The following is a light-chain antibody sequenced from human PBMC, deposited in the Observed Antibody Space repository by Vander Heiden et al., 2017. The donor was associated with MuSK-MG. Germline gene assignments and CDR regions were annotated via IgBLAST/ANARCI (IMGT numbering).Light chain of an antibody. CDR1: QGISIY. J-gene: IGKJ4*01. Sequence: DIQMTQSPSSLSASVGDRVTITCRASQGISIYLSWFQQKPGEAPKPLIYAASSLQSGVPSRFSGSGSGTDFTLTISSLQAEDFATYHCQQYYFYPLTFGGGTKVEI. CDR3: QQYYFYPLT. V-gene: IGKV1-16*01. CDR2: AAS.